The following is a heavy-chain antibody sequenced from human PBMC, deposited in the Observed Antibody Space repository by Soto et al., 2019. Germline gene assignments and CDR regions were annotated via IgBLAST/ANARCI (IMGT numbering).Heavy chain of an antibody. V-gene: IGHV3-48*02. D-gene: IGHD4-17*01. CDR3: ARSGDYGDYWYFDL. Sequence: EVQLVESGGGLVQPGGSLRLSCAASGFTFSSYSMNWVRQAPGKGLEWVSYISSSSSTIYYADSVKGRFTISRDKAKNSLYLQMNSLRDEDTAVYYCARSGDYGDYWYFDLWGRGTLVTVSS. CDR2: ISSSSSTI. J-gene: IGHJ2*01. CDR1: GFTFSSYS.